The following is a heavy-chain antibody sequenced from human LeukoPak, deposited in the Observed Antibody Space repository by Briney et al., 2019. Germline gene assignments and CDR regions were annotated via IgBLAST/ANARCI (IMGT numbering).Heavy chain of an antibody. CDR3: ARDHVIAAAGTFDY. J-gene: IGHJ4*02. CDR2: ISYDGSNE. Sequence: PGRSLRLSCAASGFTFSSYAMHWVRQAPGKGLEWVAVISYDGSNEYYADSVKGRFTISRDNSKNTLYLQMNSLRAEDTAVYYCARDHVIAAAGTFDYWGQGTLVTVSS. V-gene: IGHV3-30-3*01. D-gene: IGHD6-13*01. CDR1: GFTFSSYA.